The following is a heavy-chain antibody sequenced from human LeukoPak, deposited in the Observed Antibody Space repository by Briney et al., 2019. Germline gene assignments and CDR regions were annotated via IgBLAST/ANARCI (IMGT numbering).Heavy chain of an antibody. CDR3: AREGIAAAGHFDY. CDR1: GYTFTSYY. Sequence: ASVKVSCKASGYTFTSYYMHWVRQAPGQGLEWMGIINPSGGSTSYAQKFQGRVTITRDTSASTAYMELSSLRSEDTAVYYCAREGIAAAGHFDYWGQGTLVTVSS. J-gene: IGHJ4*02. D-gene: IGHD6-13*01. CDR2: INPSGGST. V-gene: IGHV1-46*01.